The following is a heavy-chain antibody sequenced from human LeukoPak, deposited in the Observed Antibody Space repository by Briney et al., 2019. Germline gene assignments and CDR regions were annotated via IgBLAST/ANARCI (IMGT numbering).Heavy chain of an antibody. CDR3: ARDRYYYDSSGYYIFDY. V-gene: IGHV4-39*07. CDR1: GGSIRSRTYF. D-gene: IGHD3-22*01. CDR2: IYSNGDT. Sequence: PSETLSLTCSVSGGSIRSRTYFWGWIRQPPGKGLEWIGSIYSNGDTYYNPSLKSRFTTSLDTSKNQFSLKLSSVTAADTAVYYCARDRYYYDSSGYYIFDYWGQGTLVTVSS. J-gene: IGHJ4*02.